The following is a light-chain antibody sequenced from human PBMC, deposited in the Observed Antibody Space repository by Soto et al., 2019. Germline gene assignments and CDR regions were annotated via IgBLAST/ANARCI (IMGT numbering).Light chain of an antibody. CDR2: DAS. CDR1: QSVSSY. CDR3: QQRSNWPPT. V-gene: IGKV3-11*01. Sequence: EIVLTQSPATLSLSPGERATLSCRASQSVSSYLAWYQQKPGQAPRLLIYDASNKATGIPARFGGSGSGTDFTLTISSLEPEDFAVYYCQQRSNWPPTFGQGTKVEIK. J-gene: IGKJ1*01.